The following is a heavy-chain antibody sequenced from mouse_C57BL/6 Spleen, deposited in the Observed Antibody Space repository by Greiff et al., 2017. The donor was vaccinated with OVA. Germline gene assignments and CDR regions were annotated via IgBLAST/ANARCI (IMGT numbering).Heavy chain of an antibody. Sequence: QVQLQQPGAELVKPGASVKVSCKASGYTFTSYWMHWVKQRPGQGLEWIGRIHPSDSDTNYNQKFKGKATLTVDKSSSTAYMQLSSLTSEASAVYYCAKGGGNYGFYFDYWGQGTTLTVSS. CDR2: IHPSDSDT. J-gene: IGHJ2*01. V-gene: IGHV1-74*01. D-gene: IGHD2-1*01. CDR1: GYTFTSYW. CDR3: AKGGGNYGFYFDY.